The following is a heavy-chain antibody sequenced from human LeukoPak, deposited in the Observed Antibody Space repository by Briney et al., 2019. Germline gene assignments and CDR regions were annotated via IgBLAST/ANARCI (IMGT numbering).Heavy chain of an antibody. Sequence: SETLSLTCTVSGGSISSYYWSWIRQPPGKGLEWIGYIYYSGSTNYNPSLKSRVTISVDTSKNQFSLKLSSVTAADTAVYYCARGALDSSGYYGFDYWGQGTLVTVSS. D-gene: IGHD3-22*01. CDR2: IYYSGST. J-gene: IGHJ4*02. CDR1: GGSISSYY. CDR3: ARGALDSSGYYGFDY. V-gene: IGHV4-59*01.